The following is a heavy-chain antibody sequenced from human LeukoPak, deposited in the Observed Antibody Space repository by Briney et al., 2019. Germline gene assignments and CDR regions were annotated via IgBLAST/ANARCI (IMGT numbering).Heavy chain of an antibody. CDR3: SRSHDYGGLYFYYYMDV. Sequence: PSETLSLTCTVSGGSISSRSDYWGWIRPTPGKGLEWIGNLDSSGSTYYNPSLKSRATISVGTSKNQFSLNLRSVTAADTAIYFCSRSHDYGGLYFYYYMDVWGKGTTVTVSS. D-gene: IGHD4-23*01. J-gene: IGHJ6*03. V-gene: IGHV4-39*01. CDR2: LDSSGST. CDR1: GGSISSRSDY.